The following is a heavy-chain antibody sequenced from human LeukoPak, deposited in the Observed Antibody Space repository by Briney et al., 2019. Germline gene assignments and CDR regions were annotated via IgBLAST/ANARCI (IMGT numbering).Heavy chain of an antibody. J-gene: IGHJ5*02. V-gene: IGHV1-18*01. Sequence: GASVKVSCKASGYIFTNFGISWVRQAPGQGLQWMGWVSADNGHTDYLQTLQGRVTMTADTSTSTAYMELRSLRSDDTAVHYCARDLRCSGGSCYFLDWFDPWGQGTLVTVSS. D-gene: IGHD2-15*01. CDR2: VSADNGHT. CDR3: ARDLRCSGGSCYFLDWFDP. CDR1: GYIFTNFG.